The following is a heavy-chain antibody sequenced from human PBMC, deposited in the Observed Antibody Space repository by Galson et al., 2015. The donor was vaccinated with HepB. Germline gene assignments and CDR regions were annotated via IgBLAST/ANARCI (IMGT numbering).Heavy chain of an antibody. Sequence: SLRLSCAASGFTFSSYAMSWVRQAPGKGLEWVSAISGSGGSTYYADSVKGRFTISRDNSKNTLYLQMNSLRAEDTAVYYCAKCRYFDLVGNWFDPWGQGTLVTVSS. J-gene: IGHJ5*02. CDR3: AKCRYFDLVGNWFDP. CDR2: ISGSGGST. CDR1: GFTFSSYA. V-gene: IGHV3-23*01. D-gene: IGHD3-9*01.